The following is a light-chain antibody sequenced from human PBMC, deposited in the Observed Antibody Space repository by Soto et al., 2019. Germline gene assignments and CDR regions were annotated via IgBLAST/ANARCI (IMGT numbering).Light chain of an antibody. J-gene: IGKJ4*01. CDR1: QGIGGY. CDR3: QQINSYPRT. Sequence: DIQLTQSPSFLSASVGDRVTITCRASQGIGGYLAWYQQKPGKDPKLLMYAASTLQSGVPSRFSGSGSGTEFTLTINSLQPEDFATYYCQQINSYPRTFGGGTKVDIK. CDR2: AAS. V-gene: IGKV1-9*01.